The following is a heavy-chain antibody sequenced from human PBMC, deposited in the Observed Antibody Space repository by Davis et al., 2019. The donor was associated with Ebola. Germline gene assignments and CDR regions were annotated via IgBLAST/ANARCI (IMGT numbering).Heavy chain of an antibody. CDR1: GFTFSSYA. V-gene: IGHV3-21*01. Sequence: GESLKISCAASGFTFSSYAMSWVRQAPGKALEWVSSISSDSDYIYYADSAKGRFTISRDNAKNSLFLQMNSLRAEDTAVYYCAKVRVVVVITGYFDYWGQGTLVTVSS. D-gene: IGHD3-22*01. CDR3: AKVRVVVVITGYFDY. CDR2: ISSDSDYI. J-gene: IGHJ4*02.